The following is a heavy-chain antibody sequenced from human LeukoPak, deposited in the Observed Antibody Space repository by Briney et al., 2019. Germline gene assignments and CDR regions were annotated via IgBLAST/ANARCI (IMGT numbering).Heavy chain of an antibody. CDR1: GFTVSSNY. D-gene: IGHD3-10*01. V-gene: IGHV3-53*01. CDR2: IYSGGST. CDR3: ARGGVRFGELFSGYYGMDV. J-gene: IGHJ6*02. Sequence: GGSLRLSCAASGFTVSSNYMSWVRQAPGKGLEWVSVIYSGGSTYYADSVKGRFTISRDNSKNTLYLQMNSLRAEDTAVYYCARGGVRFGELFSGYYGMDVWGQGTTVTVSS.